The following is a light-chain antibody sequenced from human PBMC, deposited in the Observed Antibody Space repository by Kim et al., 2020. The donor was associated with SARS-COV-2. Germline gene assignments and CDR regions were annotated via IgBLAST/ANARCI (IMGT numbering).Light chain of an antibody. CDR2: QDS. J-gene: IGLJ2*01. Sequence: VSPEQTASITCSGDKLGDKYACWYQQKPGQSPVLVIYQDSKRPSGIPERFSGSNSGNTATLTISGTQAMDEADYYCQAWDSSTVVFGGGTKLTVI. V-gene: IGLV3-1*01. CDR3: QAWDSSTVV. CDR1: KLGDKY.